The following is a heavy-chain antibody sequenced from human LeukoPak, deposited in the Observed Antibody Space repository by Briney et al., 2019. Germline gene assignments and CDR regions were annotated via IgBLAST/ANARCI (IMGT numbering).Heavy chain of an antibody. CDR2: MNPNSGNT. CDR1: GYTFTGYY. D-gene: IGHD3-3*01. J-gene: IGHJ4*02. V-gene: IGHV1-8*02. CDR3: ATAYYDFWSGSH. Sequence: ASVKVSCKASGYTFTGYYIHWVRQATGQGLEWMGWMNPNSGNTGYAQKFQGRVAMTRNTSISTAYMELSSLRSEDTAVYYCATAYYDFWSGSHWGQGTLVTVSS.